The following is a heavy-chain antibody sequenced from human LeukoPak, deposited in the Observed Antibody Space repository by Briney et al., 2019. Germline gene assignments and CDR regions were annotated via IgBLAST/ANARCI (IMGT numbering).Heavy chain of an antibody. J-gene: IGHJ4*02. V-gene: IGHV3-7*04. Sequence: KAGGSLRLSCAASGFTFSSYWMTWFRQAPGKGLEWVANINQDGSQKVYVDSVKGRFTISRDNAKNSLYLQMSSLRAEDTAVYYCARYCGGGSCFDSWGQGTLVTVSS. D-gene: IGHD2-15*01. CDR2: INQDGSQK. CDR1: GFTFSSYW. CDR3: ARYCGGGSCFDS.